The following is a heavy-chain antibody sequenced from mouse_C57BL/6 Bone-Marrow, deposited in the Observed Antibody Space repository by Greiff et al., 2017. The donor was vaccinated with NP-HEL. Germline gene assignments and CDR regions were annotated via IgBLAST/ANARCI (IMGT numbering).Heavy chain of an antibody. J-gene: IGHJ2*01. CDR1: GYAFSSYC. CDR2: IYPRDGDT. D-gene: IGHD3-2*02. Sequence: QVQLQQSGAELFQPGAWVKISCKASGYAFSSYCMNSVKQTHGPRPSWISPIYPRDGDTNYNGKFKGKATLTADKSSSTAYMQLSSLTSEDSAVYFCAREANSLNFDYWGQGTTLTVSS. CDR3: AREANSLNFDY. V-gene: IGHV1-80*01.